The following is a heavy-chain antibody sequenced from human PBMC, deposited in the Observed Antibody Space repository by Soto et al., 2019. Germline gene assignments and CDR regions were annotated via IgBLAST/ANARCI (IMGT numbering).Heavy chain of an antibody. CDR2: ISPNNGNT. V-gene: IGHV1-18*04. CDR3: ARDRRIVATIVDY. J-gene: IGHJ4*02. Sequence: ASVKVSCKASGYTFTSYYMHWVRQAPGQGLEWMGRISPNNGNTSYAQKLQGRVTMTTDTSTSTAYMELRSLRSDDTAVYYCARDRRIVATIVDYWGQGTLVTVSS. D-gene: IGHD5-12*01. CDR1: GYTFTSYY.